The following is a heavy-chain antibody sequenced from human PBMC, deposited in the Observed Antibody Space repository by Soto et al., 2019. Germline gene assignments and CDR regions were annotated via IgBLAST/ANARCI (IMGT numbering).Heavy chain of an antibody. CDR1: GCSISSYY. CDR2: IYYSGST. D-gene: IGHD1-26*01. Sequence: SETLSLTCTVSGCSISSYYWSWIRPPPGKGLEWIGYIYYSGSTNYNPSLKSRVTISVDTSKNQFSLKLSSVTAADTAVYYCARRKWARRGLFDYWGQGTLVTVSS. J-gene: IGHJ4*02. V-gene: IGHV4-59*01. CDR3: ARRKWARRGLFDY.